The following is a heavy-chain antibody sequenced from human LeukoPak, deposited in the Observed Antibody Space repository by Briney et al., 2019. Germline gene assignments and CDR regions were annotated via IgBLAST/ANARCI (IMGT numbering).Heavy chain of an antibody. D-gene: IGHD3-22*01. CDR3: ARGLMYYDTSGFGDY. J-gene: IGHJ4*02. CDR2: ISGSGGST. Sequence: PGGSLRLSCAASGFTFSSYAMSWVRQAPGKGLEWVSAISGSGGSTYYADSVKGRFTISRDNSKNTLYLQMNSLRAEDTAVYYCARGLMYYDTSGFGDYWGQGTLVTVSS. V-gene: IGHV3-23*01. CDR1: GFTFSSYA.